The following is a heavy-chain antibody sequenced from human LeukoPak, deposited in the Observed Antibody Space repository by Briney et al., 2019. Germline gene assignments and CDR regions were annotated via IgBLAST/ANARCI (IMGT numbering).Heavy chain of an antibody. D-gene: IGHD2-15*01. V-gene: IGHV3-30-3*01. J-gene: IGHJ5*02. CDR2: ISYDGSNK. CDR3: ARDLEDCSGGSCYSWFDP. CDR1: GFTFSSYA. Sequence: NPGGSLRLSCAASGFTFSSYAMHWVRQAPGKGLEWVAVISYDGSNKYYADSVKGRFTISRDNSKNTLYLQMNSLRAEDTAVYYCARDLEDCSGGSCYSWFDPWGQGTLVTVSS.